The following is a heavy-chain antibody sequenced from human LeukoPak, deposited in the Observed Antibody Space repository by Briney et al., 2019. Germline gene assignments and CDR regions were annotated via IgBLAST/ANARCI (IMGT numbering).Heavy chain of an antibody. CDR2: IDPGDSYS. CDR1: GYRFTRYW. V-gene: IGHV5-10-1*01. Sequence: GESLKISCKGSGYRFTRYWISCVRQMPGKGLEWMGRIDPGDSYSNYSPSFQGHVTISADKSISTAYLQWSSLKASDTAIYYCARHYSSGSDFDYWGQGTLVTVSS. CDR3: ARHYSSGSDFDY. D-gene: IGHD6-19*01. J-gene: IGHJ4*02.